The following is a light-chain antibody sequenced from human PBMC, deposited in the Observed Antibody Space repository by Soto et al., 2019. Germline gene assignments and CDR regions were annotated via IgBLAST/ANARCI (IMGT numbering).Light chain of an antibody. Sequence: QSVLTQPASVSGSPGQSITIPCTGTSSDVGGYNFISWYQQHPGKAPKLMIFDVSHRPSGVSHRFSGSKSDNTASLTISGLRAEDEAHYHCCSYAGSRTFVFGGGNKVTVL. CDR3: CSYAGSRTFV. J-gene: IGLJ3*02. CDR1: SSDVGGYNF. CDR2: DVS. V-gene: IGLV2-23*02.